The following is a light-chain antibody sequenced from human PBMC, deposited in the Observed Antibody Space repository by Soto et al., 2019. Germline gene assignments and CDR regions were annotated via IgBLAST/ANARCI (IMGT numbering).Light chain of an antibody. V-gene: IGKV1-5*03. CDR2: KAS. CDR1: QSISSW. CDR3: QQYNSYSPWT. Sequence: DIQMTQSPSTLSASVGDRVTITCRASQSISSWLAWYHQKPGKAPKLLIYKASSLESGVTSRFSGSGSGTEFTLTISSLQPDDFATYYCQQYNSYSPWTFGQGTKVEIK. J-gene: IGKJ1*01.